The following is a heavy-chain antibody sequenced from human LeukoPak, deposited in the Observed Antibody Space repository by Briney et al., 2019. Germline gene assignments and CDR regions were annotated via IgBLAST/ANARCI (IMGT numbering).Heavy chain of an antibody. CDR1: GYTFTGFH. CDR2: INPNSGGT. V-gene: IGHV1-2*02. Sequence: ASVKVSCKASGYTFTGFHIHWVRQAAGQGLEWMGLINPNSGGTNYAQNFQGRVTMTRDTSISTAYMELIRLTSDDTAVYYCAKEGTGFDYLGQGTLVTVSS. CDR3: AKEGTGFDY. D-gene: IGHD3/OR15-3a*01. J-gene: IGHJ4*02.